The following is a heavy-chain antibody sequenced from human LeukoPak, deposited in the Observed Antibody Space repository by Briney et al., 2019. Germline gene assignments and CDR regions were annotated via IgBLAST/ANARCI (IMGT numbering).Heavy chain of an antibody. CDR2: MNPNSGNT. J-gene: IGHJ4*02. V-gene: IGHV1-8*01. CDR1: GYTFTSYD. CDR3: ARVRSSGWYYFDY. D-gene: IGHD6-19*01. Sequence: GASVKVSCKASGYTFTSYDINWVRQATGQGLEWMGWMNPNSGNTGYTQKFQGRVTMTRNTSISTAYMELSSLRSEDTAVYYCARVRSSGWYYFDYWGQGTLVTVSS.